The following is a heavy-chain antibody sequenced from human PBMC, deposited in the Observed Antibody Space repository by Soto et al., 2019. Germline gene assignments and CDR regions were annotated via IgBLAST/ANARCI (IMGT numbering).Heavy chain of an antibody. J-gene: IGHJ6*03. CDR1: GYTFTGYY. CDR3: AREGVTGYYYYMDV. CDR2: INPNSGGT. V-gene: IGHV1-2*04. D-gene: IGHD4-4*01. Sequence: VASVKVSCKASGYTFTGYYMHWVRQAPGQGLEWMGWINPNSGGTNYAQKFQGWVTMTRDTSISTAYMELSRLRSDDTAVYYCAREGVTGYYYYMDVWGKGTTVTVSS.